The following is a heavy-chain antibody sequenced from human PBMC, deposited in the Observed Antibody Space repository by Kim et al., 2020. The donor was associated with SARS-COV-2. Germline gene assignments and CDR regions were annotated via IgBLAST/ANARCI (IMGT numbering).Heavy chain of an antibody. D-gene: IGHD5-18*01. V-gene: IGHV3-48*02. Sequence: ADSVKGRFTISRDNAKNSLYLQLNSLRDEDTAVYYCARKGLGLHKGAFDIWGQGTMVTVSS. J-gene: IGHJ3*02. CDR3: ARKGLGLHKGAFDI.